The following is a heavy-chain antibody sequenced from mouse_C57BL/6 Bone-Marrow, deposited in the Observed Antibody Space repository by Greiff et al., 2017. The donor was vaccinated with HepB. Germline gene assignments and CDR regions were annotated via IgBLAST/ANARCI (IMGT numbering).Heavy chain of an antibody. V-gene: IGHV1-82*01. CDR1: GYAFSSSW. J-gene: IGHJ2*01. D-gene: IGHD1-1*01. Sequence: VQLQQSGPELVKPGASVKISCKASGYAFSSSWMNWVKQRPGKGLEWIGRIYPGDGDTNYNGKFKGKATLTADKSSSTAYMQLSSLTSEDSAVYFCAIKSYVSSWDYWGQGTTLTVSS. CDR2: IYPGDGDT. CDR3: AIKSYVSSWDY.